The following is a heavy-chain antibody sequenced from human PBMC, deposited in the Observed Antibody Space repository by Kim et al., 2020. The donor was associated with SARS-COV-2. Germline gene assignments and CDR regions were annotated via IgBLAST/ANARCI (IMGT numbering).Heavy chain of an antibody. D-gene: IGHD3-10*01. Sequence: GGSTYYADSVKGRFTISRDNSKNTLYLQMNSLRAEDTAVYYCAKDTYGSGWGQGTLVTVSS. CDR2: GGST. CDR3: AKDTYGSG. J-gene: IGHJ4*02. V-gene: IGHV3-23*01.